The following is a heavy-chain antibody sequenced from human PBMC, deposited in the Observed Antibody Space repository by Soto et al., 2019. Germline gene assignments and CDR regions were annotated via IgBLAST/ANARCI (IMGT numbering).Heavy chain of an antibody. V-gene: IGHV3-66*01. CDR1: GFTVSSNY. Sequence: GGSLRLSCAASGFTVSSNYMSWVRQAPGKGLELISIIYIAGNTYYADSVKGRFTISRDNSKNTLYLQMNSLGAEDTAVYYCARDFVVGGPTINYYYGMDVWGQGTTVTVSS. CDR2: IYIAGNT. CDR3: ARDFVVGGPTINYYYGMDV. D-gene: IGHD1-26*01. J-gene: IGHJ6*02.